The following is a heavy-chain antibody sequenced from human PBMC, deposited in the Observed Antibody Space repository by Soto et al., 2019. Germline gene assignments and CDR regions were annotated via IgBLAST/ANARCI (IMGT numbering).Heavy chain of an antibody. CDR2: INSDGSST. Sequence: GGSLRLSCAASGFTFSSYWMHWVRQAPGKGLVWVSRINSDGSSTSYADSVKGRFTISRDNAKNTLYLQMNSLGAEDTAVYYCARGDMVEPDYYYYYMGVCGKGTTVTVSS. V-gene: IGHV3-74*01. CDR3: ARGDMVEPDYYYYYMGV. CDR1: GFTFSSYW. J-gene: IGHJ6*03. D-gene: IGHD3-10*01.